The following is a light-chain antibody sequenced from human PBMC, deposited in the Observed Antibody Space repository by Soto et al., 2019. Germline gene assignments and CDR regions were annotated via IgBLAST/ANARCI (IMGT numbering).Light chain of an antibody. CDR1: RIGSKS. Sequence: SYELTQPPSVSVAPGQTARFTCGGNRIGSKSVHWYQQKPGQAPVVVVYEDSDRPSGIPERFTGSNSGNTATLTITRVEAGDEADYYCHVWDSSSDHWVFGGGTQLTVL. CDR2: EDS. V-gene: IGLV3-21*02. J-gene: IGLJ3*02. CDR3: HVWDSSSDHWV.